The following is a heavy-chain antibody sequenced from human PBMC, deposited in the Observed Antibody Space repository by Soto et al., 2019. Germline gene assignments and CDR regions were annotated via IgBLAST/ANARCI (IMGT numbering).Heavy chain of an antibody. CDR1: GFTFSSYW. CDR2: IKKDGSEK. Sequence: EVQLVESGGGLVQPGGSLRLSCAASGFTFSSYWMSWVRQAPGKGLEWVANIKKDGSEKYYVDSVKGRITISRDNAKNSLYLQMNSLRAEDTAVYYCARPYDFWSGYYLSYWGQGTLVTVSS. CDR3: ARPYDFWSGYYLSY. V-gene: IGHV3-7*01. D-gene: IGHD3-3*01. J-gene: IGHJ4*02.